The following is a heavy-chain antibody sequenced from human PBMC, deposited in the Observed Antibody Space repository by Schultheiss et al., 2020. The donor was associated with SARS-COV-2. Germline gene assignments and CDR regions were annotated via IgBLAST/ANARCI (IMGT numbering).Heavy chain of an antibody. CDR1: GGSISSGGYY. D-gene: IGHD3-22*01. CDR3: ARDNYYDSSGYYYGMDV. CDR2: IYYSGST. J-gene: IGHJ6*02. V-gene: IGHV4-61*08. Sequence: SQTLSLTCTVSGGSISSGGYYWSWIRQHPGKGLEWIGYIYYSGSTNYNPSLKSRVTMSVDTSKNQFSLKLSSVTAADTAVYYCARDNYYDSSGYYYGMDVWGQGTTVTVSS.